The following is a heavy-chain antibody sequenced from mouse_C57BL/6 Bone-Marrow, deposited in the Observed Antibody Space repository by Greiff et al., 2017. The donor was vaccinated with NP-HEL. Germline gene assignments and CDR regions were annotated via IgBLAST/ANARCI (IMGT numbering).Heavy chain of an antibody. CDR2: IWSDGST. CDR1: GFSLTSYG. CDR3: ARHTGSSYDAMDY. J-gene: IGHJ4*01. V-gene: IGHV2-6-1*01. D-gene: IGHD1-1*01. Sequence: VMLVESGPGLVAPSQSLSITCTVSGFSLTSYGVHWVRQPPGKGLEWLVVIWSDGSTTYNSALKSRLSISKDNSKSQVFLKMNRLQTHDTAMYYCARHTGSSYDAMDYWGQGTSVTVSS.